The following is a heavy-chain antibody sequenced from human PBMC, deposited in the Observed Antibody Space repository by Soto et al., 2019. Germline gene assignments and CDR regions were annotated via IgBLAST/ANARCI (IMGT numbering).Heavy chain of an antibody. CDR2: IHYSGTT. V-gene: IGHV4-59*01. CDR1: GTSISSYC. J-gene: IGHJ4*02. D-gene: IGHD2-8*01. Sequence: SETLSLTCTVSGTSISSYCLSWIRQPPGKGLEWIANIHYSGTTNYNPSLASRVTLSVDTSKNQFSLKMTSVTAADRAMYFCARYNSYAIDYWGQGTLVTVSS. CDR3: ARYNSYAIDY.